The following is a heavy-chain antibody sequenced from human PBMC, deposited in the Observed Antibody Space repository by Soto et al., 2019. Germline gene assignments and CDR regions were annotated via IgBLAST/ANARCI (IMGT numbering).Heavy chain of an antibody. V-gene: IGHV4-39*01. CDR2: IYYSGST. D-gene: IGHD3-3*01. J-gene: IGHJ6*02. CDR1: GGSISSSSYY. Sequence: WETLSLTCTVSGGSISSSSYYWGWIRQPPGKGLEWIGSIYYSGSTYYNPSHKSRVTISVDTSNNQFSLKLRSVTAADAAVYYCARHDFCSGDHLSDCYGMDVWGQGTTVTVSS. CDR3: ARHDFCSGDHLSDCYGMDV.